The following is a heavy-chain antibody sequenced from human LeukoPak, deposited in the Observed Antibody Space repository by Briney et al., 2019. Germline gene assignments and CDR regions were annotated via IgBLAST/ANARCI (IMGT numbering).Heavy chain of an antibody. J-gene: IGHJ4*02. V-gene: IGHV3-33*01. Sequence: PGGSLRLSSAASGFTFCSYGMHRGRGAPGTGVGWGAGIWDDGSNECYADSVKGRITISRDNSKNTMYLQMNSLRAEDTAVYYCARDGYCSGGSCYSGRFDYGGQGTLVTVSS. CDR3: ARDGYCSGGSCYSGRFDY. D-gene: IGHD2-15*01. CDR1: GFTFCSYG. CDR2: IWDDGSNE.